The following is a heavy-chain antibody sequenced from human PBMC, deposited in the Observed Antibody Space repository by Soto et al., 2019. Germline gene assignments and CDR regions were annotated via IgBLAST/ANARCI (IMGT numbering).Heavy chain of an antibody. CDR3: ARAGRDYGDYTDAFDI. CDR2: IYYSGGT. J-gene: IGHJ3*02. CDR1: GGSISSGGYY. V-gene: IGHV4-31*03. Sequence: QVQLQESGPGLVKPSQTLSLTCTVSGGSISSGGYYWSWIRQHPGKGLAWIGYIYYSGGTYYNPSLKSRVTISVDTSKNQFSLKLSSVTAADTAVYYCARAGRDYGDYTDAFDIWGQGTMVTVSS. D-gene: IGHD4-17*01.